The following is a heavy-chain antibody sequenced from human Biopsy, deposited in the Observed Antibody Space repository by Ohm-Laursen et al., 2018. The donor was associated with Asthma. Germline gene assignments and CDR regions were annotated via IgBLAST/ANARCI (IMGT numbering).Heavy chain of an antibody. D-gene: IGHD6-19*01. V-gene: IGHV3-33*01. CDR3: AREGIAVAHFDY. J-gene: IGHJ4*02. CDR1: GFTFSSYG. Sequence: SLRLSCTASGFTFSSYGMHWVRQAPGKGLEWVAVIWYDGSNKYYADSVRGRFTISRDNSKNTLYLQMNSLRAEDTAVYYCAREGIAVAHFDYWGQGTLVTVSS. CDR2: IWYDGSNK.